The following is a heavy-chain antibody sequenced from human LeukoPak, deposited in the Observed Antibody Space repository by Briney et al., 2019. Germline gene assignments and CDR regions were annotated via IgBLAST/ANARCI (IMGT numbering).Heavy chain of an antibody. CDR2: ISSSSSYI. J-gene: IGHJ4*02. Sequence: GGSLRLSCAASGFTFSSYSMNWVRQAPGKGLEWVSSISSSSSYIYYADSVKGRFTISRDNAKNSLYLQMNSLRAEDTAVYYCARGEWLRLPTNLDYWGQVTLVTVDS. CDR3: ARGEWLRLPTNLDY. V-gene: IGHV3-21*01. D-gene: IGHD5-12*01. CDR1: GFTFSSYS.